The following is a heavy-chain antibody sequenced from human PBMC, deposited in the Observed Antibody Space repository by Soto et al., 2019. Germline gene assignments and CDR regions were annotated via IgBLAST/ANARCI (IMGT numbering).Heavy chain of an antibody. CDR3: ARSVGGSNVNFDF. D-gene: IGHD3-10*01. CDR2: MNPDSGNT. Sequence: QVQLVQSGAEVRTPGASVKVSCKASGYTFTSYDMNWVRQATGQGPEWMGWMNPDSGNTGYVEEFQGSGTMTRNTAISTAYLELSRLTSEDKAVYYCARSVGGSNVNFDFWGQGTLGTVSS. J-gene: IGHJ4*02. V-gene: IGHV1-8*01. CDR1: GYTFTSYD.